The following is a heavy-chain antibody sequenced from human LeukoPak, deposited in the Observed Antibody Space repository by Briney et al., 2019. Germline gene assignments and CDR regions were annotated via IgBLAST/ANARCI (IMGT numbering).Heavy chain of an antibody. Sequence: SETLSLTCTVSGGSISSSSYYWGWIRQPPGKGLEWIGSIYYSGSTYYNPSLKSRVTISVDTSKNQFSLKLSSVTAADTAVYYCARDLLPYTRLGYCSGGSCTGLDAFDIWGQGTMVTVSS. V-gene: IGHV4-39*07. CDR2: IYYSGST. CDR1: GGSISSSSYY. CDR3: ARDLLPYTRLGYCSGGSCTGLDAFDI. J-gene: IGHJ3*02. D-gene: IGHD2-15*01.